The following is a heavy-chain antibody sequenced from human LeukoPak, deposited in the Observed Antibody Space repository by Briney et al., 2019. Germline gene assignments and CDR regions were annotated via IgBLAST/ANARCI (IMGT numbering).Heavy chain of an antibody. D-gene: IGHD5-18*01. V-gene: IGHV3-11*06. CDR1: GFTFRDYY. CDR3: ARDEGYSYGSCDY. J-gene: IGHJ4*02. Sequence: GSLRLSCAASGFTFRDYYMSWIRQAPGKGLEWVSYISSSSSYTNYADSVKGRFTISRDNAKNSLYLQMNSLRAEDTAVYYCARDEGYSYGSCDYWGQGTLVTVSS. CDR2: ISSSSSYT.